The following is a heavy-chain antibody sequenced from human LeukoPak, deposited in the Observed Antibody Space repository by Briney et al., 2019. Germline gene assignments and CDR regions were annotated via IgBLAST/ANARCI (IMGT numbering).Heavy chain of an antibody. CDR1: GFIFTNYA. CDR2: ISANGGTT. D-gene: IGHD3-16*01. CDR3: GKDPNGDYVGGSDF. J-gene: IGHJ3*01. V-gene: IGHV3-23*01. Sequence: GGSLRLSCAAAGFIFTNYAMTWVRQALGKGLEWVSGISANGGTTYYADSVKGRFTISRDKSKNTLYLQMNSLRVADTAVYYCGKDPNGDYVGGSDFWGQGTMVTVSS.